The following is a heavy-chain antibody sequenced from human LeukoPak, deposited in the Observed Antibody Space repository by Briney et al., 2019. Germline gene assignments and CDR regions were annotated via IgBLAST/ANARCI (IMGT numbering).Heavy chain of an antibody. CDR1: GYTFTSYA. CDR2: INTNTGNP. J-gene: IGHJ4*02. Sequence: ASVKVSCKASGYTFTSYAMNWVRQAPGQGLEWMGWINTNTGNPTYAQGFTGRFVFSLDTSVSTAYLQISSLKAEDTAVYYCARRLFPMVRGVSPLDLYYWGQGALVTVSS. D-gene: IGHD3-10*01. CDR3: ARRLFPMVRGVSPLDLYY. V-gene: IGHV7-4-1*02.